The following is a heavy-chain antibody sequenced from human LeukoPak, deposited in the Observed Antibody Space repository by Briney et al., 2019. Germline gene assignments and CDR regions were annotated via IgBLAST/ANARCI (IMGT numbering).Heavy chain of an antibody. CDR2: ISAYNGNT. V-gene: IGHV1-18*01. CDR1: RGTFSSYT. J-gene: IGHJ3*02. Sequence: ASVKVSCKAARGTFSSYTISWVRQAPGQGLEWMGWISAYNGNTNYAQKLQGRVTMTTDTSTSTAYMELRRLRSDDTAVYYCARDPGYSYGFGDAFDIWGQGTMVTVSS. D-gene: IGHD5-18*01. CDR3: ARDPGYSYGFGDAFDI.